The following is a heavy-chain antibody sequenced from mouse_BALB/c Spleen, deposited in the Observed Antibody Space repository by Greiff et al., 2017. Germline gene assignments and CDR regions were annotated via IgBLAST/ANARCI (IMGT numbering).Heavy chain of an antibody. V-gene: IGHV14-1*02. CDR3: ARRLRYFDY. Sequence: VHVKQSGAELVRPGALVKLSCKASGFNIKDYYMHWVKQRPEQGLEWIGWIDPENGNTIYDPKFQGKASITADTSSNTAYLQLSSLTSEDTAVYYCARRLRYFDYWGQGTTLTVSS. J-gene: IGHJ2*01. D-gene: IGHD1-1*01. CDR2: IDPENGNT. CDR1: GFNIKDYY.